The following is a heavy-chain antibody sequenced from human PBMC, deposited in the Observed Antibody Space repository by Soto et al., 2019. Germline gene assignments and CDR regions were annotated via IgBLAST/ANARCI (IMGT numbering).Heavy chain of an antibody. CDR3: AHVIPVVAAYLVFDY. V-gene: IGHV2-5*02. J-gene: IGHJ4*02. CDR2: IYWDDDK. CDR1: GFSLSTSGVG. D-gene: IGHD2-15*01. Sequence: SGPTLVNPTQTLTLTCTFSGFSLSTSGVGVGWIRQPPGKALEWLTFIYWDDDKRNSPFLKSRLTITKDTSKNQVVLTMTNMDPVDTATYYCAHVIPVVAAYLVFDYWGQGTLVTVSS.